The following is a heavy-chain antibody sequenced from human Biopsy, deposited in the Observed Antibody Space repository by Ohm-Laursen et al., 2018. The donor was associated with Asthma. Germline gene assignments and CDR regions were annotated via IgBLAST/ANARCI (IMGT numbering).Heavy chain of an antibody. CDR3: ARKAGSCISRTCYSLDF. CDR1: GGTFNTYV. CDR2: INPVFGTT. J-gene: IGHJ4*02. D-gene: IGHD2-2*01. Sequence: SSVKVSCKSLGGTFNTYVIGWVRQAPGQGLEWMGGINPVFGTTTYPQKFQDRVTITADDSASTVYMELSSLRSEDTAVYYCARKAGSCISRTCYSLDFWGQGTLVTVSS. V-gene: IGHV1-69*01.